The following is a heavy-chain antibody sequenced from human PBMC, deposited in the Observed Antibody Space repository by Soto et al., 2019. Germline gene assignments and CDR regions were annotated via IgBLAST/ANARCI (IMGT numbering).Heavy chain of an antibody. Sequence: SETLSLTCTVSGGSISSGGYYWSWIRQHPGKGLEWIGYIYYSGSINYNPSLKSRVTISVDTSKNQFSLKLSSVTAADTAVYYCARDRGVVVAAGYYYYGMDVWGQGTTVTVSS. D-gene: IGHD2-15*01. CDR2: IYYSGSI. V-gene: IGHV4-31*03. CDR1: GGSISSGGYY. CDR3: ARDRGVVVAAGYYYYGMDV. J-gene: IGHJ6*02.